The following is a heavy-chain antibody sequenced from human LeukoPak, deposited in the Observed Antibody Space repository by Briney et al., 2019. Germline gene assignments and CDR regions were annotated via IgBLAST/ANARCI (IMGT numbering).Heavy chain of an antibody. J-gene: IGHJ4*02. D-gene: IGHD5-12*01. CDR3: ARGRYSGYGWALTY. CDR2: IFYSGST. CDR1: DYPISRGHY. V-gene: IGHV4-38-2*01. Sequence: SETLSLTCDVSDYPISRGHYRVWLRHPPGKGLEWVGSIFYSGSTYYNPSLKSRVTISLDTPKNKFSLKLTAVTAADTAVYYCARGRYSGYGWALTYWGQGFLVTVSS.